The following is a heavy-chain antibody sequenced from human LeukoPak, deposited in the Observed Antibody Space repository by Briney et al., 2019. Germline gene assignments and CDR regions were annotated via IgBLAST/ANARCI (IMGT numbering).Heavy chain of an antibody. J-gene: IGHJ4*02. CDR3: ARDREYSSSWSYYFDY. V-gene: IGHV3-30-3*01. D-gene: IGHD6-13*01. CDR2: ISYDGSNK. Sequence: GGSLRLSCAASGFTFSSYAMHWVRQAPGKGLEWVAVISYDGSNKYYADSVKGRFTISRDNSKNTLYLQMNSLRAEDTAVYYCARDREYSSSWSYYFDYWGQGTLVTVSS. CDR1: GFTFSSYA.